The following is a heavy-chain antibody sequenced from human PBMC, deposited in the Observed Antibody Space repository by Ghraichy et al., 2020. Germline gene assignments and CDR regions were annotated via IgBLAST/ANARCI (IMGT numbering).Heavy chain of an antibody. J-gene: IGHJ3*02. Sequence: GGSLRLSCAASGFTFSSYSMNWVRQAPGKGLEWVSSISSSSSYIYYADSVKGRFTISRDNAKNSLYLQMNSLRAEDTAVYYCARPGIAVAGQDAFDIWGQGTMVTVSS. V-gene: IGHV3-21*01. CDR1: GFTFSSYS. D-gene: IGHD6-19*01. CDR3: ARPGIAVAGQDAFDI. CDR2: ISSSSSYI.